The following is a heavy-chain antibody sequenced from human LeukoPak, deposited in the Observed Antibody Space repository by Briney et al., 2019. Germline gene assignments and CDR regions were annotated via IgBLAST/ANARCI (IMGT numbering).Heavy chain of an antibody. CDR1: GLTFRAYY. D-gene: IGHD1-14*01. CDR2: INIDGSST. J-gene: IGHJ4*02. CDR3: ACYGIEPPY. Sequence: GGFLRLSCAASGLTFRAYYMHWFRQAPGKGLVWVSRINIDGSSTTYADSVKGRFTVSRDNAKNTLYLQMNSLRAEDTAVYYCACYGIEPPYWGQGTLVTVSS. V-gene: IGHV3-74*01.